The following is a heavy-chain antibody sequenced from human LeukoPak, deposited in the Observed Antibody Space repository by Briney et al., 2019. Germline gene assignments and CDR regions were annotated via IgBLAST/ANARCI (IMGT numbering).Heavy chain of an antibody. V-gene: IGHV3-23*01. J-gene: IGHJ4*02. CDR3: ASSYSSGWYGGYYFDY. CDR1: GFTFSSYA. Sequence: GGSLRLSCAASGFTFSSYAMSWVRQAPGKGLEWVSAISGSGGSTYYADSVKGRLTISRDNSKNTLYLQMNSLRAEDTAVYYCASSYSSGWYGGYYFDYWGQGTLVTVSS. CDR2: ISGSGGST. D-gene: IGHD6-19*01.